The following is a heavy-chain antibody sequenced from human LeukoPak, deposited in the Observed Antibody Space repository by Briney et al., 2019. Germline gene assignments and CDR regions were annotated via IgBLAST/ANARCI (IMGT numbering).Heavy chain of an antibody. V-gene: IGHV4-39*01. J-gene: IGHJ6*03. CDR1: GVSISSSNSY. D-gene: IGHD6-19*01. Sequence: SETLSLTCTVSGVSISSSNSYWGWIRQPPGKGLEWIGSIYYSGNTYYNASLKSQVSISIDTSKNQFSLRLTSVTAADTAVYYCARVAVAEVNEGTYYYYYYMDVWAKGQWSPSL. CDR2: IYYSGNT. CDR3: ARVAVAEVNEGTYYYYYYMDV.